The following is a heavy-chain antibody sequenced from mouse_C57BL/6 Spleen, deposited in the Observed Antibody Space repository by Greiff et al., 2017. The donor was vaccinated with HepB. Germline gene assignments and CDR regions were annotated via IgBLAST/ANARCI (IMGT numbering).Heavy chain of an antibody. CDR2: IYPGSGST. D-gene: IGHD4-1*01. CDR3: ARLGLGYAMDY. Sequence: QVQLKQSGAELVKPGASVKMSCKASGYTFTSYWITWVKQRPGQGLEWIGDIYPGSGSTNYNEKFKSKATLTVDTSSSTAYMQLSSLTSEDSAVYYCARLGLGYAMDYWGQGTSVTVSS. V-gene: IGHV1-55*01. J-gene: IGHJ4*01. CDR1: GYTFTSYW.